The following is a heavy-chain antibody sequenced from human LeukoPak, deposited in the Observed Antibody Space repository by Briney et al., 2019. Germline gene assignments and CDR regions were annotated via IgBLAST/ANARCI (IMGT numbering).Heavy chain of an antibody. CDR1: GFTVSPNY. Sequence: GGSLRLSCAASGFTVSPNYMSWVRQAPGKGLEWVSVIYGGGSTYYADSVRDRFTISRDNSKNTLYLQMNSLRVEDTAVYYCASASCSGSSCYPGYFDYWGQGTLVTVSS. D-gene: IGHD2-15*01. CDR3: ASASCSGSSCYPGYFDY. J-gene: IGHJ4*02. V-gene: IGHV3-53*01. CDR2: IYGGGST.